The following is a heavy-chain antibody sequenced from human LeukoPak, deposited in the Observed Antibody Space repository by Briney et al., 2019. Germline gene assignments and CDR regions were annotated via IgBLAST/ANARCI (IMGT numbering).Heavy chain of an antibody. J-gene: IGHJ4*02. D-gene: IGHD3-10*01. CDR3: ARTRGGMVRFDY. Sequence: SETLSLTCAVYGGSFSGYYWSWIRQPPRKRLEWIGEINHSGSTNYNPSLKSRVTISVDTSKNPFSLKLSSVTAADTAVYYCARTRGGMVRFDYWGQGTLVTVSS. V-gene: IGHV4-34*01. CDR1: GGSFSGYY. CDR2: INHSGST.